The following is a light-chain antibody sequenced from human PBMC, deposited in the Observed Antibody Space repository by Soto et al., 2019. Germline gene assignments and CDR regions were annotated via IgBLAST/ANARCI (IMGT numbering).Light chain of an antibody. Sequence: EIVLTQSPGTLSLSPGETATLSCRASQSVSSSFLAWYQQKPGQAPRLLIYGASTRATGIPDRFSGSGSGTDFTLTISRLEPEDFAVYYCQQYDSSPWTCGQGTKVEIK. CDR1: QSVSSSF. CDR2: GAS. J-gene: IGKJ1*01. CDR3: QQYDSSPWT. V-gene: IGKV3-20*01.